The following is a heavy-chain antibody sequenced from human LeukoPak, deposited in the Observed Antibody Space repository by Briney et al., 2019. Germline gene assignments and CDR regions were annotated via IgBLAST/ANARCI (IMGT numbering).Heavy chain of an antibody. CDR3: ARLEPPEYYYDSSGYHYFDY. J-gene: IGHJ4*02. CDR2: IYPGDSDT. V-gene: IGHV5-51*01. CDR1: GYSFTSYW. D-gene: IGHD3-22*01. Sequence: GESPKISCKGSGYSFTSYWIGWVRQMPGKGLEWMGIIYPGDSDTRYSPSFQGQVTISADKSISTAYLQWSSLKASDTAMYYCARLEPPEYYYDSSGYHYFDYWGQGTLVTVSS.